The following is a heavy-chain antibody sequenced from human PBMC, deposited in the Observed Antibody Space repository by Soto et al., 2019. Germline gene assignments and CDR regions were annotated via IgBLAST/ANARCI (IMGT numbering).Heavy chain of an antibody. D-gene: IGHD5-12*01. V-gene: IGHV1-46*01. CDR3: ARPRYRGYDSGLKFDY. CDR1: GYTFTSYY. Sequence: ASVKVSCKASGYTFTSYYMHWVRQAPGQGLEWMGVIDPSGGSTSYAQKFQGRVTMTRDTSTSTVYMELSSLRSEDTAVYYCARPRYRGYDSGLKFDYWGQGTLVTVSS. J-gene: IGHJ4*02. CDR2: IDPSGGST.